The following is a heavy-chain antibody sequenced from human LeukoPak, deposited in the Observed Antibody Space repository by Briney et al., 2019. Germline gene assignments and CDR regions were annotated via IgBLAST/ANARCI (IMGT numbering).Heavy chain of an antibody. CDR2: ISYDGSNK. CDR1: GLTFSNYA. Sequence: HPGGSLRLSCAASGLTFSNYAMNWVRQAPGKGLEWVAVISYDGSNKYYADSVKGRFTISRDNSKNTLYLQMNSLRAEDTAVYYCAREGSYDYVWGSYRSSYFDYWGQGTLVTVSS. J-gene: IGHJ4*02. CDR3: AREGSYDYVWGSYRSSYFDY. D-gene: IGHD3-16*02. V-gene: IGHV3-30-3*01.